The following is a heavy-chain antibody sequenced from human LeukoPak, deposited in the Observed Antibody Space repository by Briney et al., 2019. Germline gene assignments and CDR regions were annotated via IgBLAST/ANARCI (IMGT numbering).Heavy chain of an antibody. Sequence: SAPLSLTCAVSGGSISPYYYSWIRQPPGKGLEWIGYIHTGGRTSYNPSLKSRITMSVDTSKNQFSLQLTSVTAADTAVYYCARLGTGSNQNFYYYIDVWGKGTMVTVSS. V-gene: IGHV4-4*09. CDR2: IHTGGRT. J-gene: IGHJ6*03. CDR1: GGSISPYY. D-gene: IGHD1-14*01. CDR3: ARLGTGSNQNFYYYIDV.